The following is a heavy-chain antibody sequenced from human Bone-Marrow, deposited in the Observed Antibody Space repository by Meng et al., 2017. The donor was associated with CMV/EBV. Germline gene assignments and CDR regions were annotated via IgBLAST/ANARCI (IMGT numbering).Heavy chain of an antibody. D-gene: IGHD1-26*01. V-gene: IGHV3-74*01. CDR1: GFTVSSNY. Sequence: GESLKISCAASGFTVSSNYMSWVRQAPGKGLEWVSRINSDGSSTSYADSVKGRFTISRDNAKNSLYLQMSSLRDEDTAVYYCARDFRDTTGSHPMDVWGQGITVTVSS. J-gene: IGHJ6*02. CDR2: INSDGSST. CDR3: ARDFRDTTGSHPMDV.